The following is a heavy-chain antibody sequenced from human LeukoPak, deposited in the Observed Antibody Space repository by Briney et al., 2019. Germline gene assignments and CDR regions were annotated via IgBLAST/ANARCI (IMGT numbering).Heavy chain of an antibody. CDR1: GFTFSSYE. V-gene: IGHV3-48*03. CDR2: ISSSGSTI. CDR3: AREDSDIVVVTVHGERYFDY. J-gene: IGHJ4*02. Sequence: GGSLRLSCAASGFTFSSYEMSWVRQAPGKGLEWVSYISSSGSTIYYADSVKGRFTISRDNAKNSLYPQMNSLRAEDTAVYYCAREDSDIVVVTVHGERYFDYWGQGTLVTVSS. D-gene: IGHD2-21*02.